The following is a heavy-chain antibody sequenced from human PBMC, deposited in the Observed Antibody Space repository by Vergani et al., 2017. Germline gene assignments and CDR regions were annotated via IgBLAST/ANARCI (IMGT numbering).Heavy chain of an antibody. D-gene: IGHD2/OR15-2a*01. J-gene: IGHJ4*02. CDR1: GFTFSSYS. V-gene: IGHV3-21*01. CDR2: ISSSSSYI. Sequence: EVQLVESGGGLVKPGGSLRLSCAASGFTFSSYSMNWVRQAPGKGLEWVSSISSSSSYIYYADSVKGRFTISRDNAKNSLYLQMNSLRAEDTAVYYCARPQWPGMTKKGNMVHYFDYWGQGTLVTVSS. CDR3: ARPQWPGMTKKGNMVHYFDY.